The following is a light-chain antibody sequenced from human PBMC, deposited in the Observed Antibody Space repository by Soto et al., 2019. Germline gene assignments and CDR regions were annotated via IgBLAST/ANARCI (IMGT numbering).Light chain of an antibody. CDR3: SLYTSENTYV. CDR2: EAS. J-gene: IGLJ1*01. V-gene: IGLV2-18*01. Sequence: SALTQPPSVSGSPGQSVTISCTGTSTDFVSYNRVSWYQQPPGTAPKLIIYEASNRPSGVPGRFSGSKSGNTASLTISGLQAADEADYYCSLYTSENTYVFGTGTKVTVL. CDR1: STDFVSYNR.